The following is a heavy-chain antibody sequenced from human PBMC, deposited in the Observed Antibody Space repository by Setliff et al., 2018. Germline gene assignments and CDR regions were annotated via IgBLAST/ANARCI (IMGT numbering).Heavy chain of an antibody. V-gene: IGHV4-34*01. J-gene: IGHJ4*02. CDR1: GGSFSGYY. D-gene: IGHD2-2*01. CDR3: ATNPYQLLNFDY. CDR2: INHSGSA. Sequence: SETLSLTCAVYGGSFSGYYWSWIRQPPGKGLEWIGEINHSGSANYNPSLKSRVTMSVDTSKNQFSLKLSSVTAADTAVYYCATNPYQLLNFDYWGQGTLVTVSS.